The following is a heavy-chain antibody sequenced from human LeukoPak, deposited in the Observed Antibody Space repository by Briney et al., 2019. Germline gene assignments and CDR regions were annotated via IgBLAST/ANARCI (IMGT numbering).Heavy chain of an antibody. CDR1: GFTFSSYG. J-gene: IGHJ6*02. Sequence: PGGSLRLSCAASGFTFSSYGMHWVRQAPGKGLEWVAVISYDGSNKYYADSVKGRFTISRDNSKNTLYLQMNSLRAEDTAVYYCAKDMGRIVGATGDYYYYGMDVWGQGTTVTVSS. CDR2: ISYDGSNK. V-gene: IGHV3-30*18. D-gene: IGHD1-26*01. CDR3: AKDMGRIVGATGDYYYYGMDV.